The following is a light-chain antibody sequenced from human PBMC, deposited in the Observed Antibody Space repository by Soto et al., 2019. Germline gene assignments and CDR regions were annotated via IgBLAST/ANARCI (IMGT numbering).Light chain of an antibody. V-gene: IGKV1-9*01. J-gene: IGKJ4*01. CDR3: QHLNTYPLT. CDR1: QGINSF. CDR2: AAS. Sequence: DIQLTQSPSFLSASVGDRVTISCRASQGINSFLAWYQQKPGKAPNLLISAASTLRAGVPSRFSGSGSGTDFTLTISSLQPEDFATYYCQHLNTYPLTFGGGTKV.